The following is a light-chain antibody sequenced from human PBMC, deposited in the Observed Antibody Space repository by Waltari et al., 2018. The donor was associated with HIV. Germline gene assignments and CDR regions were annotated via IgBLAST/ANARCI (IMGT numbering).Light chain of an antibody. V-gene: IGLV1-40*01. J-gene: IGLJ3*02. CDR3: QSYDSSLSGSV. CDR1: SSNIGAGYG. CDR2: GNS. Sequence: QSVLTQPPSVSGAPGQRVTISCTGSSSNIGAGYGVHWYQQLPGTAPKLLIYGNSVLPSGVPARFSGSKAGTSASLAITGLQAEDEADYYCQSYDSSLSGSVFGGGTKLTVL.